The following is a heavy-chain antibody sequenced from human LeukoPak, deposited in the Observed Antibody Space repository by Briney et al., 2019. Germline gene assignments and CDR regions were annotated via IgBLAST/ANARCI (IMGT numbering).Heavy chain of an antibody. CDR1: GGSFSGYY. CDR3: ARGQGGYNYYYYGMDV. D-gene: IGHD5-12*01. J-gene: IGHJ6*02. V-gene: IGHV4-34*01. Sequence: SETLSLTCAVYGGSFSGYYWSWIRQPPGKGLEWIGEINHSGSTNYNPSLKSRVTISVDMSKNQFSMKLSSVTAADTAVYYCARGQGGYNYYYYGMDVWGQGTTVTVSS. CDR2: INHSGST.